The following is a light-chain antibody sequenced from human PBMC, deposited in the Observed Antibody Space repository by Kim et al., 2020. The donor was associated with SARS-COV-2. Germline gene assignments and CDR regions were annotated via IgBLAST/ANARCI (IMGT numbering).Light chain of an antibody. Sequence: PGGTCTRTCDSSTGAVTSGHFPYWFQQKPGQAPRTLIYDTGNRRSWTPARFSGSLLGGKAALTLSAAQAEDEADYYCLLSYSDSRVFGGGTQLTVL. J-gene: IGLJ2*01. CDR1: TGAVTSGHF. CDR3: LLSYSDSRV. CDR2: DTG. V-gene: IGLV7-46*01.